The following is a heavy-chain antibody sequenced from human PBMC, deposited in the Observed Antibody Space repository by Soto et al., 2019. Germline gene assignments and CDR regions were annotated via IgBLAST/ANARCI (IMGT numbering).Heavy chain of an antibody. Sequence: QLQLQESGPGLVKPSETLSLTCTVSGGSISSSSYYWGWIRQPPGKGLEWIGSIYYSGSTYYNPSLKSRVTISVDTSKNQFSLKLSSVTAADTAVYYCARHARVPAAIYYYYYYMDVWGKGTTVTVSS. CDR2: IYYSGST. CDR3: ARHARVPAAIYYYYYYMDV. CDR1: GGSISSSSYY. V-gene: IGHV4-39*01. J-gene: IGHJ6*03. D-gene: IGHD2-2*01.